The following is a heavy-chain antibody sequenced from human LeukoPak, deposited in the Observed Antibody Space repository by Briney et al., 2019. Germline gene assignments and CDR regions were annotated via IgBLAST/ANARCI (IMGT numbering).Heavy chain of an antibody. J-gene: IGHJ4*02. CDR3: TREAPSGWQSY. CDR2: IRSKAYGGTT. Sequence: GGSLRLSCTASGFTFGDYAMSWFLQAPGKGLEWVGFIRSKAYGGTTEYAASVKGRFTISRDDSKSIAYLQMNSLKTEDTAVYYCTREAPSGWQSYWGQGTLVTVSS. V-gene: IGHV3-49*03. CDR1: GFTFGDYA. D-gene: IGHD6-19*01.